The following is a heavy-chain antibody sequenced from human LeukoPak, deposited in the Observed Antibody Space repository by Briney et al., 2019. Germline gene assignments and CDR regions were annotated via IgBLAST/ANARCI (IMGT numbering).Heavy chain of an antibody. V-gene: IGHV3-9*01. CDR1: GFTFSSYA. CDR3: AKDTSWNYDYFDY. D-gene: IGHD1-7*01. CDR2: ISWNSGSI. J-gene: IGHJ4*02. Sequence: GGSLRLSCAASGFTFSSYAMSWVRQAPGKGLEWVSGISWNSGSIGYADSVKGRFTISRDNAKNSLYLQMNSLRAEDTALYYCAKDTSWNYDYFDYWGQGTLVTVSP.